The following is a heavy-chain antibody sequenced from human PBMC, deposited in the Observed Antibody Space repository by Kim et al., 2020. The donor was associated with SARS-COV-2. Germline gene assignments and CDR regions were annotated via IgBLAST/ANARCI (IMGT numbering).Heavy chain of an antibody. V-gene: IGHV4-34*01. CDR3: ARPRGDCSSTSCSKYYFDY. D-gene: IGHD2-2*01. Sequence: SETLSLTCAVYGGSFSGYYWSWIRQPPGKGLEWIGEINHSGSTNYNPSLKSRVTISVDTSKNQFSLKLSSVTAADTAVYYCARPRGDCSSTSCSKYYFDYWGQGTLVTVSS. CDR1: GGSFSGYY. J-gene: IGHJ4*02. CDR2: INHSGST.